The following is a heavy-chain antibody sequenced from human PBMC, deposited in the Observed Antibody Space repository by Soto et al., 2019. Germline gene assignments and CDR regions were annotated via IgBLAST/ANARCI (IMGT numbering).Heavy chain of an antibody. CDR1: GDSVSSNSAA. D-gene: IGHD6-13*01. Sequence: PSQTLSLTCAISGDSVSSNSAAWNWIRQSPSRGLEWLGRTYYRSKWYNDYAVSVKSRITINPDTSKNQFSLQLNSVTPEDTAVYYCARGKYSSSSPGRGNWFDPWGQGTLGTVSS. J-gene: IGHJ5*02. CDR3: ARGKYSSSSPGRGNWFDP. CDR2: TYYRSKWYN. V-gene: IGHV6-1*01.